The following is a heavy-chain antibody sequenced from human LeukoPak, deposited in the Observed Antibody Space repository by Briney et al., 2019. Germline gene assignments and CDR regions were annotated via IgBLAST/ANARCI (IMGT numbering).Heavy chain of an antibody. CDR2: IKIDGSST. J-gene: IGHJ5*02. Sequence: GGSLRLSCAASGFTFSSYWMHWVRQAPGKGLVWVSRIKIDGSSTFYADSVKGRFTISRDNAKNTLYLQMTSLRAEDTAVYYCARTYYDSAEGDNWFDPWGQGTLVTVSS. CDR1: GFTFSSYW. V-gene: IGHV3-74*01. CDR3: ARTYYDSAEGDNWFDP. D-gene: IGHD3-22*01.